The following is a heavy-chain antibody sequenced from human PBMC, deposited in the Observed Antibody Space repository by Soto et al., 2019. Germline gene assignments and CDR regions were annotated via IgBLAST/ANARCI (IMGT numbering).Heavy chain of an antibody. Sequence: QVPLVQSGAEVKKPGASVKVSCKASGYTFTSYDINWVRQATGQGLEWMGWMNPNSGNTGYAQKFQGRVTMTRNTSISTAYMELSSLRSEDTAVYYCARGNVAARRYYYGMDVWGQGTTVTVSS. CDR3: ARGNVAARRYYYGMDV. J-gene: IGHJ6*02. CDR2: MNPNSGNT. CDR1: GYTFTSYD. V-gene: IGHV1-8*01. D-gene: IGHD6-6*01.